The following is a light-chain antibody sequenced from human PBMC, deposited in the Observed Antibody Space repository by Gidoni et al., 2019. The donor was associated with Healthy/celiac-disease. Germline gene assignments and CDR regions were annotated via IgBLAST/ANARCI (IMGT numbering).Light chain of an antibody. Sequence: QSVLTQPPSASGTPGQRVTISCSGSSSNIGSNTVNWYQQLPGTAPKLLIYSNNQRPSGVPDRFSGSKSGTSASLAISGLQSEDEADYYCAAWEDSLNGPWWVFGGGTKLTVL. CDR1: SSNIGSNT. CDR3: AAWEDSLNGPWWV. CDR2: SNN. V-gene: IGLV1-44*01. J-gene: IGLJ3*02.